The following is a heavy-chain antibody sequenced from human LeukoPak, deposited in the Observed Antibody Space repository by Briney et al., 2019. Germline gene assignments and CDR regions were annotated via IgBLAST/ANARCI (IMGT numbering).Heavy chain of an antibody. Sequence: GGSLRLSCAASGFTFSDYYMRWIRQAPGKGLERVAYITSSSSTNCADSVKGRFSVSRDNAKNSLFLQMNGLRAEDTAVYYCARVIRGTGGDWLDPWGQGTLVTVSS. CDR2: ITSSSST. J-gene: IGHJ5*02. D-gene: IGHD1-1*01. V-gene: IGHV3-11*06. CDR1: GFTFSDYY. CDR3: ARVIRGTGGDWLDP.